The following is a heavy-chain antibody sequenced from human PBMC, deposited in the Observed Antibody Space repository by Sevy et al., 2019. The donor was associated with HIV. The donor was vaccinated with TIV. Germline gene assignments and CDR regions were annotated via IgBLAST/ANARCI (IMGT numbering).Heavy chain of an antibody. CDR1: GYTFTSYG. V-gene: IGHV1-18*01. CDR2: ISAYNGNT. Sequence: ASVKVSCKASGYTFTSYGISWVRQAPGQGPEWMGWISAYNGNTNYAQKLQGRVTMTTDTSTSTAYMELRSLRSDDTAVYYCARDRSIVVVPAAPLGWFDPWGQGTLVTVSS. D-gene: IGHD2-2*01. CDR3: ARDRSIVVVPAAPLGWFDP. J-gene: IGHJ5*02.